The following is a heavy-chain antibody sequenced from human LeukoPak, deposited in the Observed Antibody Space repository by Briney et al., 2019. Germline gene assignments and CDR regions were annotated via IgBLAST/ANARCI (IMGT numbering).Heavy chain of an antibody. D-gene: IGHD6-13*01. J-gene: IGHJ4*02. CDR2: ITISSTTI. CDR3: ARETPDSSSWTVFDY. V-gene: IGHV3-48*01. Sequence: GGSLRLSCAASGFTFSSYWMHWVRQAPGKGLEWVSYITISSTTIYYADSVKGRFSISRDSAKNSLYLQMNSLRVEDTAVYYCARETPDSSSWTVFDYWGQGTLVTVSP. CDR1: GFTFSSYW.